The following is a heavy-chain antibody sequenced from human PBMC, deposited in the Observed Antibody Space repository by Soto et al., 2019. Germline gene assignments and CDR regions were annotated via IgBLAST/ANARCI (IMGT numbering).Heavy chain of an antibody. J-gene: IGHJ4*02. V-gene: IGHV4-59*01. D-gene: IGHD5-12*01. CDR2: IYYSGST. Sequence: SETLSLTCTVSGGSLSSYYWSWIRQPPGKGLEWIGYIYYSGSTNYNPSLKSRVTISVDTSKNQFSLKLSSVTAADTAVYYCARVGGGYTEYYFDYWGQGTLVTVSS. CDR1: GGSLSSYY. CDR3: ARVGGGYTEYYFDY.